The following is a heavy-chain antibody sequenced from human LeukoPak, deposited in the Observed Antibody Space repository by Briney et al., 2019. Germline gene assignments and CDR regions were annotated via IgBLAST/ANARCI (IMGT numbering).Heavy chain of an antibody. Sequence: SETLSLTCAVSGYSISSDNYWVWIRQPPGQGLEWTGGIYHSGSTYYNPSLRSRVTMSVDTSKNQFSLKQSSVTAADTAVYYCARAPRDSSSSNYMRRFDYWGQGTLVTVSS. D-gene: IGHD3-22*01. J-gene: IGHJ4*02. CDR3: ARAPRDSSSSNYMRRFDY. V-gene: IGHV4-38-2*01. CDR2: IYHSGST. CDR1: GYSISSDNY.